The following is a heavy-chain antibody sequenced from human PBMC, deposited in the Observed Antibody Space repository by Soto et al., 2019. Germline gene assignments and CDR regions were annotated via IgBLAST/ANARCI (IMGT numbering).Heavy chain of an antibody. CDR3: AREPQQLVQAGYYFDY. D-gene: IGHD6-13*01. J-gene: IGHJ4*02. Sequence: SFKVSCKASGGTFSSYAISWVRQAPGQGREWMGGIIPFFGTANYAQKFQGRVTITADESTSTAYMEVSSLRAEDTAVYSCAREPQQLVQAGYYFDYWGQGTQVKVSS. V-gene: IGHV1-69*13. CDR2: IIPFFGTA. CDR1: GGTFSSYA.